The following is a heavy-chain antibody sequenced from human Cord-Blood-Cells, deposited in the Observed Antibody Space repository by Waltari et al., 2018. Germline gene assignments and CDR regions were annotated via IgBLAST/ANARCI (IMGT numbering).Heavy chain of an antibody. CDR2: IYPGDSDT. J-gene: IGHJ4*02. Sequence: EVQLVQSGAEVKKPGESLKISCKGSGYSFTSYWIGWVRQMPGKGLEWMGIIYPGDSDTIYSPSFQGQVTISADKSISTAYLQWSSLKASDTAMYYCARTYYYDSSGYSPFDYWGQGTLVTVSS. V-gene: IGHV5-51*01. CDR3: ARTYYYDSSGYSPFDY. CDR1: GYSFTSYW. D-gene: IGHD3-22*01.